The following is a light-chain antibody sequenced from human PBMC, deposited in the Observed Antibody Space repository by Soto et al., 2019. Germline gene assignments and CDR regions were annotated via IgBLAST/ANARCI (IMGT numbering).Light chain of an antibody. V-gene: IGKV3-20*01. CDR2: GAT. CDR1: RSVRSN. Sequence: EIVMTQSPATLSVSPGERVTLSCKASRSVRSNLAWYQQKPGLAPRLPIFGATSRAAGIPDRFSGSGSGTDFTLTISRLEPEDFAVYSCHQYGSPPPWTFGQGTKVDIK. CDR3: HQYGSPPPWT. J-gene: IGKJ1*01.